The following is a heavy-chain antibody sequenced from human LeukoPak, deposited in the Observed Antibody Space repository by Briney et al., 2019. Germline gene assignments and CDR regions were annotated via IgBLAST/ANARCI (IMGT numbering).Heavy chain of an antibody. Sequence: ASVKVSCKASGYTFTGYYMHWVRQAPGQGLEWMGWINPNSGATNYARKFQGRVTMTRATAISTAYMELSRLRPDDTAVYYCARGYCSGGSCSDNLDYWGQGTLVTVSS. CDR1: GYTFTGYY. V-gene: IGHV1-2*02. CDR3: ARGYCSGGSCSDNLDY. CDR2: INPNSGAT. J-gene: IGHJ4*02. D-gene: IGHD2-15*01.